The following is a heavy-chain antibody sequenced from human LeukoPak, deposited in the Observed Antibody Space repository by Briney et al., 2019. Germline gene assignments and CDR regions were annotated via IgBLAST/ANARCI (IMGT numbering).Heavy chain of an antibody. V-gene: IGHV3-23*01. J-gene: IGHJ4*02. CDR1: GFTFSSYA. CDR2: ISGSGGST. Sequence: GGSLRLSCAASGFTFSSYAMRWGRQAQGKGLEWVSAISGSGGSTHYADSVKGRFTISRDNSKNTLYLQMNSLRAEDTAVYYCARRNIAAAALDYWGQGTLVTVSS. D-gene: IGHD6-13*01. CDR3: ARRNIAAAALDY.